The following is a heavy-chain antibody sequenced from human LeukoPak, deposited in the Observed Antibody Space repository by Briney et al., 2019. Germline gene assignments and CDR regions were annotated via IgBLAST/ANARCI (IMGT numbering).Heavy chain of an antibody. Sequence: GGSLRLSCAASGFTFSNSAMNWVRQVPGKGLEWVSSIDYGSSHIYYAASVRGRFTISRDNARNSVYLQMNSLRVEDTAVYYCARDPLRYLRVGHYDYWGQGTLVAVSS. V-gene: IGHV3-21*01. CDR3: ARDPLRYLRVGHYDY. CDR2: IDYGSSHI. CDR1: GFTFSNSA. D-gene: IGHD3-9*01. J-gene: IGHJ4*02.